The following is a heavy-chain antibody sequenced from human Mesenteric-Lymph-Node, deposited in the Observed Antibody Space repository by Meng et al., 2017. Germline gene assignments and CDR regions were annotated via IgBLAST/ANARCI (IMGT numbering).Heavy chain of an antibody. V-gene: IGHV3-74*01. Sequence: GESLKISCAASGFTFSGYWLHWVRQAPGKGLVWVSRINCDGSSTSYADSVKGRFTISRDNAKNSLYLQMNSLRAEDTAVYYCATLTGYFDYWGQGTLVTVSS. CDR2: INCDGSST. CDR1: GFTFSGYW. CDR3: ATLTGYFDY. D-gene: IGHD1-20*01. J-gene: IGHJ4*02.